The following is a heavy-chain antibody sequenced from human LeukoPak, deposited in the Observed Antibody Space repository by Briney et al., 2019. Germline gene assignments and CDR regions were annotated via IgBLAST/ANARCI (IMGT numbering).Heavy chain of an antibody. CDR1: GFTFSSSA. CDR3: AKGGPYTSSSCDY. V-gene: IGHV3-23*01. CDR2: ISATTGYT. J-gene: IGHJ4*02. D-gene: IGHD6-6*01. Sequence: GGSLRLSCAASGFTFSSSAMHWVRQAPGKGLEWVSGISATTGYTYYADSVKGRFTISRDSSNNMLYLQMTNLRAEDTALCYCAKGGPYTSSSCDYWGQGTLVTVSS.